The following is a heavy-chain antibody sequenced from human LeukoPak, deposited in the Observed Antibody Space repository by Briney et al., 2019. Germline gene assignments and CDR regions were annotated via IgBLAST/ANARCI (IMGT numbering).Heavy chain of an antibody. Sequence: GGSLRLSCAASGFTFSDHCMDWVRQAPGKGLEWVGRTRNKANSYTTEYAASVKGRFTISRDDSKKSLYLQMNSLETEDTAVYYCARESGGGVLGYFDLWGRGTLVSVSS. J-gene: IGHJ2*01. CDR1: GFTFSDHC. CDR3: ARESGGGVLGYFDL. CDR2: TRNKANSYTT. D-gene: IGHD3-10*01. V-gene: IGHV3-72*01.